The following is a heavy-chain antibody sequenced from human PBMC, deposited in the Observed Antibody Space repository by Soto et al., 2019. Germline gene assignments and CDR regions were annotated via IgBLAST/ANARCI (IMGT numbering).Heavy chain of an antibody. CDR2: IYYSGHT. V-gene: IGHV4-31*03. Sequence: LSLTCTVSGGSISSGGSYWSWIRQRPGKGLEWIGYIYYSGHTYYNPSLTSRVTISLDTSRNQFSLSLNSVTAADTAVYFCARDRLDFASRAAWFDPWGQGSLVTVSS. D-gene: IGHD2-2*01. CDR1: GGSISSGGSY. CDR3: ARDRLDFASRAAWFDP. J-gene: IGHJ5*02.